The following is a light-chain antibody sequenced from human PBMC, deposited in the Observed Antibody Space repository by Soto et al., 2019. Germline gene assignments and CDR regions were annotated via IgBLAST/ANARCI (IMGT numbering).Light chain of an antibody. Sequence: QSALTQPASVSGSPGQSITISCTGTSSDVGSYNLVSWYQQHPGKAPKLMIYEVSKRPSGVSNRFSGSKSGNTASLTISGLQAEDEADYDCCSYAGSSYVFGTGTKVTAL. CDR3: CSYAGSSYV. CDR1: SSDVGSYNL. V-gene: IGLV2-23*02. J-gene: IGLJ1*01. CDR2: EVS.